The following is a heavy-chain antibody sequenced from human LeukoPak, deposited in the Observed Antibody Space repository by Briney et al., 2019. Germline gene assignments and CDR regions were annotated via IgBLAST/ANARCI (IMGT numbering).Heavy chain of an antibody. Sequence: GGSLTLSCAASGFTFSTYAMNWLRLAPGKGLEWVSVISGGGATTYYADSVKGRFTISRDNSKNTLFLVMNSLRDEDTAVYYCATTKDDTYFNTILDHWGQGTLVTVSS. CDR3: ATTKDDTYFNTILDH. CDR1: GFTFSTYA. J-gene: IGHJ4*02. D-gene: IGHD3-3*01. V-gene: IGHV3-23*01. CDR2: ISGGGATT.